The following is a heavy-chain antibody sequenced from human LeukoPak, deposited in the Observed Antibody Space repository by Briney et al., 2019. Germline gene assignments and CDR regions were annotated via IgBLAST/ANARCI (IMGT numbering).Heavy chain of an antibody. J-gene: IGHJ4*02. CDR1: GFTFNNYW. D-gene: IGHD3-9*01. Sequence: PGGSLRLSCAASGFTFNNYWMTWVRQAPGKGLEWVANIKEDGSETNYVDSVKGRFTISRDNAKNSLYLQMNSLRVEDTAVYYCAREGRVILTGHYFFFDCWGQGTLVTVSS. V-gene: IGHV3-7*05. CDR3: AREGRVILTGHYFFFDC. CDR2: IKEDGSET.